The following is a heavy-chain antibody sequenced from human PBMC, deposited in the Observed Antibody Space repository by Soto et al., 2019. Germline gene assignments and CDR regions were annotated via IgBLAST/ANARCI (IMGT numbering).Heavy chain of an antibody. CDR1: GFTYESYA. CDR3: AISTGGFGGLFVVPSDY. J-gene: IGHJ4*02. Sequence: GESLKISCAASGFTYESYAMSWVRQAPGKGLEWVSGINSGGTVAHYADSVKGRFAISRDNSKNTLSLEMNSLRADDTGLYYCAISTGGFGGLFVVPSDYWGQGTLVTSPQ. D-gene: IGHD3-16*02. V-gene: IGHV3-23*01. CDR2: INSGGTVA.